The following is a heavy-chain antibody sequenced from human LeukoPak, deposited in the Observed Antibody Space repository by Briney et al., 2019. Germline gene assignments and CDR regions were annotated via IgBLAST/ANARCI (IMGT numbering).Heavy chain of an antibody. CDR2: MNPNSGNT. J-gene: IGHJ3*02. V-gene: IGHV1-8*03. CDR1: GYTFTSYD. D-gene: IGHD2-21*01. Sequence: ASVKVSCKASGYTFTSYDINWVRQATGQGLEWMGWMNPNSGNTGYAQKFQGRVTITRNTSISTAYMELSSLRSEDTAVYYCARGHSLHDAFDIWGQGTMVTVSS. CDR3: ARGHSLHDAFDI.